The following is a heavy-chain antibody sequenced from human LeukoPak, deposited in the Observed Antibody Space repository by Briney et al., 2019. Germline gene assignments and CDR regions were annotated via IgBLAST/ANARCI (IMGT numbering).Heavy chain of an antibody. CDR2: IKQDGSEK. CDR3: ARVVLVTRDYFDY. J-gene: IGHJ4*02. D-gene: IGHD4-11*01. V-gene: IGHV3-7*04. CDR1: GFTFSSYW. Sequence: GGSLRLSCAASGFTFSSYWMSWVRQAPGKGLEWVANIKQDGSEKYYVDSVKGRFTISRDNAKSSLYLQMNSLRAEDTAVYYCARVVLVTRDYFDYWGQGTLVTVSS.